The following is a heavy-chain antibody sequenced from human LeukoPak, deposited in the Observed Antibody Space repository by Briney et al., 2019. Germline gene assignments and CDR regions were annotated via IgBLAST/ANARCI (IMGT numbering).Heavy chain of an antibody. J-gene: IGHJ4*02. D-gene: IGHD3/OR15-3a*01. CDR2: ISSGSTYT. V-gene: IGHV3-21*01. Sequence: GGSLRLSCAASGFTFSGYSMNWVRQAPGKGLEWVSSISSGSTYTYYADSVKGRFTISRDNAKNSLYLQINRLRAEDTAVYYCARSGSFDFWMTLDYWGQGTLVTVSS. CDR3: ARSGSFDFWMTLDY. CDR1: GFTFSGYS.